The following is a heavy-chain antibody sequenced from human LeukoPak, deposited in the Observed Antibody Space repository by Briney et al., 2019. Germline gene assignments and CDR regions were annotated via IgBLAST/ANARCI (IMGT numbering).Heavy chain of an antibody. D-gene: IGHD5-24*01. Sequence: SETLSLTCTVSGGFISSYYWSWIRQPPGKGLEWIGYIYYSGSTNYNPSLKSRVTISVDTSKNQFSLKLSSVTAADTAVYYCARYGYNPYYFDYWGQGTLVTVSS. CDR2: IYYSGST. CDR3: ARYGYNPYYFDY. V-gene: IGHV4-59*01. J-gene: IGHJ4*02. CDR1: GGFISSYY.